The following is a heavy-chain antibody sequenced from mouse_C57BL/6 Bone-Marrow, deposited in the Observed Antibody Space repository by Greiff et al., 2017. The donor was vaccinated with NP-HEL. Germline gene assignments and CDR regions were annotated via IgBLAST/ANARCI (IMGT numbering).Heavy chain of an antibody. J-gene: IGHJ2*01. Sequence: EVQLVESGGGLVKPGGSLKLSCAASGFTFSSYAMSWVRQTPEKRLEWVATISDGGSYTYYPDNVKGRFTISRDNAKNNLYLQMSHLKSEDTAMYYCARGGLDFCYYGSSSDYWGQGTTLTVSS. CDR1: GFTFSSYA. CDR2: ISDGGSYT. CDR3: ARGGLDFCYYGSSSDY. V-gene: IGHV5-4*01. D-gene: IGHD1-1*01.